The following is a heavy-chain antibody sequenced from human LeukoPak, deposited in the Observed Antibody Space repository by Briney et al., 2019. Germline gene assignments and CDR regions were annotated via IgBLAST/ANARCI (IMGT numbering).Heavy chain of an antibody. CDR3: ARDPDLYYFDY. D-gene: IGHD1-14*01. CDR1: GFTFSSYW. CDR2: IKQDGSEK. Sequence: GGSLRLSCAASGFTFSSYWMIWVRQAPGKGREWVANIKQDGSEKYYVDSVKGRFTISRDNAKNSLYLQMNSLRAEDTAVYYCARDPDLYYFDYWGQGTLVTVSS. V-gene: IGHV3-7*01. J-gene: IGHJ4*02.